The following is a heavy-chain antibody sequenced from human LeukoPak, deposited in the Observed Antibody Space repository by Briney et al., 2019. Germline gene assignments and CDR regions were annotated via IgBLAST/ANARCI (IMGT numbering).Heavy chain of an antibody. Sequence: GGSLRLSCVASGFTFISKAMSWVRQAPGKGLEWVAFIRDGSNKYYADSVKGRFTISRDNFKNTLYLEMNSLRAEDTAVYYCAKDWGVYFDYWGQGTLVTVSS. CDR3: AKDWGVYFDY. V-gene: IGHV3-30*02. CDR1: GFTFISKA. J-gene: IGHJ4*02. CDR2: IRDGSNK. D-gene: IGHD3-16*01.